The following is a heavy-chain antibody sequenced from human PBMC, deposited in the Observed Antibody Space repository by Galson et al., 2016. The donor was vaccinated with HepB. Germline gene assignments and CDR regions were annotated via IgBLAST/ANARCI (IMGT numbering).Heavy chain of an antibody. Sequence: SLRLSCAASGFTFSDHYMSWIRQAPGKGLEWVSYISTSSSYTNYADSVKGRFIISRDNAKTSMYLQMNSLRAEDTAVYYCARVSPTATYYDFWSGKYYYMDVWGKGTTVTVSS. CDR2: ISTSSSYT. CDR3: ARVSPTATYYDFWSGKYYYMDV. V-gene: IGHV3-11*06. D-gene: IGHD3-3*01. J-gene: IGHJ6*03. CDR1: GFTFSDHY.